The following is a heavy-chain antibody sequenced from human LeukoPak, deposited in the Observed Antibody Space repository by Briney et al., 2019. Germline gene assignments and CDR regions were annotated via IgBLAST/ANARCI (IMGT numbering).Heavy chain of an antibody. D-gene: IGHD4-17*01. CDR3: ARDGTTDYGDYVGGFFGY. J-gene: IGHJ4*02. CDR2: ISYDGSNK. Sequence: PGGSLRLSCAASGFTFSSYAMHWVRQAPGKGLEWVAVISYDGSNKYYADSVKGRFTISRDNSKNTLYLRMNSLRAEDTAVYYCARDGTTDYGDYVGGFFGYWGQGTLVTVSS. CDR1: GFTFSSYA. V-gene: IGHV3-30*04.